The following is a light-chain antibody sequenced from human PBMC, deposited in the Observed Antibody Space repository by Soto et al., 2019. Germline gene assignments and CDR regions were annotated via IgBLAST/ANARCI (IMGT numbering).Light chain of an antibody. CDR1: QSVSSSY. V-gene: IGKV3-20*01. CDR2: GAS. J-gene: IGKJ1*01. Sequence: EIVLAQSPGTLSLSPGERATLSCRASQSVSSSYLAWYQQKPGQTPRLLIYGASSRATGIPDRFSGSGSGTDFTLTISRLEPEDFAVFYCHQYDSSPRTFGQGTK. CDR3: HQYDSSPRT.